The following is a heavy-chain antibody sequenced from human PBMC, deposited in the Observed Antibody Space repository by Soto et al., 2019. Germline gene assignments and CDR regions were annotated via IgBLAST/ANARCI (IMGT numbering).Heavy chain of an antibody. CDR3: ARDRPYFDY. CDR2: IGFAGNNK. Sequence: GGSLRLSCVASGFPFDSYGIHWVRRAPGKGLEWVATIGFAGNNKYYADSVKGRFTISRDNSNNTLYLQMNSLRAEDTAVYYCARDRPYFDYWGQGTLVTVSS. J-gene: IGHJ4*02. CDR1: GFPFDSYG. V-gene: IGHV3-33*01.